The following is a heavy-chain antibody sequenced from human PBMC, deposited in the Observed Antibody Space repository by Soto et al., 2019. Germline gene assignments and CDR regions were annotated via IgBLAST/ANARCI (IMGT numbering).Heavy chain of an antibody. D-gene: IGHD2-2*01. V-gene: IGHV3-21*06. CDR2: ISSSSSYI. CDR1: GFTFSDYI. Sequence: EIQLVESGGGLVKPGGSLRLSCAASGFTFSDYIMNWVRQAPGKGLEWLSSISSSSSYIFYADSVKGRFTISRDNAKNSLFLQMNSLRADDTAVYYCESPREYCSSTNCYVAFDIGGQGTMVTVSP. CDR3: ESPREYCSSTNCYVAFDI. J-gene: IGHJ3*02.